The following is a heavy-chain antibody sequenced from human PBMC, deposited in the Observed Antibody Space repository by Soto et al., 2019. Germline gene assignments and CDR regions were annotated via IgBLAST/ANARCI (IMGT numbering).Heavy chain of an antibody. V-gene: IGHV3-74*03. J-gene: IGHJ4*02. CDR1: GFTFSNFW. Sequence: SLRLSCAASGFTFSNFWMHWVRQAPGKGLVWVSRIYSDGSGTMYADSVKGRFTISRDNAKSTLYLQMNSLRAEDTAVYYCATLNSFGSDYWGRGTLVTVSS. CDR2: IYSDGSGT. CDR3: ATLNSFGSDY. D-gene: IGHD5-18*01.